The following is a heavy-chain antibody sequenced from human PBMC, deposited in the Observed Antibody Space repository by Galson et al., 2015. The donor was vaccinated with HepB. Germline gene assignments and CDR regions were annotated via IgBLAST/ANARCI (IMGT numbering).Heavy chain of an antibody. V-gene: IGHV3-23*01. CDR1: GFTFSSYS. Sequence: SLRLPCAASGFTFSSYSMSWVRQAPGKGLEWVSAINGSGGRTYYVDSVKGRFTISRDNSKNTLYLQMNSLRAEDTAVYYCAKDLPYYGSGSHGYWGQGTLVTVSS. J-gene: IGHJ4*02. CDR3: AKDLPYYGSGSHGY. D-gene: IGHD3-10*01. CDR2: INGSGGRT.